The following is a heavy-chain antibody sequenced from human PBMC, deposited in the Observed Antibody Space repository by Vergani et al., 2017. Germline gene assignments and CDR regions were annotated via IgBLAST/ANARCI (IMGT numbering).Heavy chain of an antibody. D-gene: IGHD4-17*01. Sequence: EVQLVESGGDLVQPGRSLRLSCTASGFTFGYYAMDWFRQAPGQGLEWVGGIRSKAYGQATIYAASVKGRFTISRDNSKNTLYLQMNSLRAEDTAVYYCASYGDYAGASLLDYWGQGTLVTVSS. CDR1: GFTFGYYA. J-gene: IGHJ4*02. V-gene: IGHV3-49*03. CDR2: IRSKAYGQAT. CDR3: ASYGDYAGASLLDY.